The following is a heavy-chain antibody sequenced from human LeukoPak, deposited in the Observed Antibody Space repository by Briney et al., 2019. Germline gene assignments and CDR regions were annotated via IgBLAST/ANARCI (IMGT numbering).Heavy chain of an antibody. D-gene: IGHD2-2*01. CDR1: GFTFSSYA. CDR2: ISYDGSNK. V-gene: IGHV3-30-3*01. J-gene: IGHJ4*02. CDR3: AKGGVPVVSPAVN. Sequence: GGSLRLSCAAFGFTFSSYAMHWVRQAPGKGLEWVAVISYDGSNKYYADSVKGRFTISRDNSKNTLYLQMNSLRAEDTAVYYCAKGGVPVVSPAVNWGQGTLVTVSS.